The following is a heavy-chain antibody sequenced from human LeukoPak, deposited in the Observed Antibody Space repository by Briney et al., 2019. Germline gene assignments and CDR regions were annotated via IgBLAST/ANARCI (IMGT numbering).Heavy chain of an antibody. CDR2: INFYCTYI. CDR3: ARDSTIFLF. V-gene: IGHV3-21*01. Sequence: GGPLTLSCTASGFTFSSYSKNWVRHAPGMGLEWVSSINFYCTYIYYSDSAQSRHIISRDNANNSLYLQMNSLRVEDTAVYYCARDSTIFLFWGQGTLVIVPS. J-gene: IGHJ4*02. D-gene: IGHD3-3*01. CDR1: GFTFSSYS.